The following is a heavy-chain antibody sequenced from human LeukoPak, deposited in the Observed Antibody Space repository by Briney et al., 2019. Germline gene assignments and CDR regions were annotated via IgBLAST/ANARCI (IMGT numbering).Heavy chain of an antibody. D-gene: IGHD4/OR15-4a*01. CDR2: ISAYNGNT. CDR3: ATDDYSGSDDY. J-gene: IGHJ4*02. V-gene: IGHV1-18*01. Sequence: GASVKVSCKASGYTFTSYGISWVRQAPGQGLEWMGWISAYNGNTNYAQKLQGRVTMTTNTSTSTAYMELRSLRSDDTAVYYCATDDYSGSDDYWGQGTLVTVSS. CDR1: GYTFTSYG.